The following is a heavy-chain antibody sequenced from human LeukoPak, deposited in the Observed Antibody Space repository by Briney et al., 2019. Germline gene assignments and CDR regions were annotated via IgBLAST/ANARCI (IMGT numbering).Heavy chain of an antibody. CDR3: AKDGNTGYSSSWYYFDY. D-gene: IGHD6-13*01. J-gene: IGHJ4*02. Sequence: PGGSLRLSCAASGFTFDDYAMHWVRQAPGKGLEWVSGISWNSGSIGYADSVKGRFTISRDNAKNSLYLQMNCLRAEDTALYYCAKDGNTGYSSSWYYFDYWGQGTLVTVSS. V-gene: IGHV3-9*01. CDR1: GFTFDDYA. CDR2: ISWNSGSI.